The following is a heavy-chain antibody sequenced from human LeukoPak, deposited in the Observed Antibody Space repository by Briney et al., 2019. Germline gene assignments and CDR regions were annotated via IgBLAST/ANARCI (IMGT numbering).Heavy chain of an antibody. J-gene: IGHJ4*02. CDR1: GGSISSYY. D-gene: IGHD3-22*01. CDR3: ARGADSSGYYSIFYFDY. Sequence: PPETLCLTCTVPGGSISSYYWNSIRQPPGKGLEWIGYIYYRGSTNYNPSLKSRVTISVDTSKNQFSLKLSSVTAADTAVYYCARGADSSGYYSIFYFDYWGQGTLVTVSS. CDR2: IYYRGST. V-gene: IGHV4-59*01.